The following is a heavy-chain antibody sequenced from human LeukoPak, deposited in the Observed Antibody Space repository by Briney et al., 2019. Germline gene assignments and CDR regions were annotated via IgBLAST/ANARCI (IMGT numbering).Heavy chain of an antibody. CDR2: ITWDAGST. CDR3: AKGTSSWHEFDY. Sequence: GGSLRLPCAASGFTFDANAMHWVRQAPGKGLERVSLITWDAGSTYYADSVKGRFTISRDNSKNSLYLQMNSLRAEDTALYYCAKGTSSWHEFDYWGQGTLVTVSS. D-gene: IGHD6-13*01. J-gene: IGHJ4*02. CDR1: GFTFDANA. V-gene: IGHV3-43D*03.